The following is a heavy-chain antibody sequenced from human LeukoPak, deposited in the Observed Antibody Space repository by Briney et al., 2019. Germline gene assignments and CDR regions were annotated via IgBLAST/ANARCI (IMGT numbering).Heavy chain of an antibody. Sequence: SETLSLTCTVSGDSVSSSISYWGWIRQAPGKGLEGIGGVYYTGRTDYTPSLKTRATIYMDPSKNHFSLNLTSVTVADTAVYYCARLNTRYTVLAWGQGTLVSVSS. CDR3: ARLNTRYTVLA. CDR2: VYYTGRT. CDR1: GDSVSSSISY. D-gene: IGHD3-16*02. V-gene: IGHV4-39*01. J-gene: IGHJ5*02.